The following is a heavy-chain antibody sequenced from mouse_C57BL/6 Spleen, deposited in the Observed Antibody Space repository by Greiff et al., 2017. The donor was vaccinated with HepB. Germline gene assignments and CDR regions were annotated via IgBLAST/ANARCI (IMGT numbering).Heavy chain of an antibody. CDR3: TTEGLYDGYVAMDY. CDR2: IDPEDGDT. Sequence: VQLQQSGAELVRPGASVKLSCTASGFNIKDYYMHWVKQRPEQGLEWIGRIDPEDGDTEYAPKFQGKATMTADTSSNTAYLQLSSLTSDDTAVYYCTTEGLYDGYVAMDYWGQGTSVTVSS. J-gene: IGHJ4*01. V-gene: IGHV14-1*01. D-gene: IGHD2-3*01. CDR1: GFNIKDYY.